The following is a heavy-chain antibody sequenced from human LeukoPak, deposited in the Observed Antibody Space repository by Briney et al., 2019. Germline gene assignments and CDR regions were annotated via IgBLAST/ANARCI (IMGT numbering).Heavy chain of an antibody. Sequence: GGSLRLSCAASGFTFSSYEMNWVRQAPGKGLEWVSYISSSGSTIYYADSVKGRFTISRDNAKNSLYLQMNSLRAEDTAVYYCARGRIAVAGTLNYWGQGTLVTVSS. J-gene: IGHJ4*02. CDR2: ISSSGSTI. V-gene: IGHV3-48*03. CDR1: GFTFSSYE. D-gene: IGHD6-19*01. CDR3: ARGRIAVAGTLNY.